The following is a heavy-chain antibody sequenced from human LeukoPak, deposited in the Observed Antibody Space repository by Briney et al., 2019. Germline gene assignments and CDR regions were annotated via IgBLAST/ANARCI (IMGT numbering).Heavy chain of an antibody. Sequence: GGSLRLSCAASGFTFSSYGMHWVRQTPGKGLEWVAVIWYDGSNKYYADSVKGRFTISRDNSKNTLYLQMNSLRAEDTAVYYCARTDYYDSSGYPPFDYWGQGTLVTVSS. CDR1: GFTFSSYG. CDR3: ARTDYYDSSGYPPFDY. V-gene: IGHV3-33*01. CDR2: IWYDGSNK. J-gene: IGHJ4*02. D-gene: IGHD3-22*01.